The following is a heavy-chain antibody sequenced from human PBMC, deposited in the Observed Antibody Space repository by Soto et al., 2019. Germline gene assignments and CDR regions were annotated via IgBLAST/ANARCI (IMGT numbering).Heavy chain of an antibody. Sequence: QVQLQESGPGLVRPSGTLSLTCAVSGGSISSTNWWSWVRRTPGRGLEWIAEIHHSGSANYNPSLKSRVTISVDKSKNHFSLKLSSVTAADTAVYHCARYSALSGTYYFDYWGQGTLVTVSS. D-gene: IGHD1-7*01. CDR3: ARYSALSGTYYFDY. V-gene: IGHV4-4*02. J-gene: IGHJ4*02. CDR2: IHHSGSA. CDR1: GGSISSTNW.